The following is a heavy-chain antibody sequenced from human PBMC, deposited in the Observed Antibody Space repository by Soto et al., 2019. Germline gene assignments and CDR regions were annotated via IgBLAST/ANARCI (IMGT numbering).Heavy chain of an antibody. D-gene: IGHD6-13*01. J-gene: IGHJ4*02. CDR2: INHSGST. V-gene: IGHV4-34*01. CDR3: ARGQQRYFDY. Sequence: KPSETLSLTCAVYGGSFSGYYWSWIRQPPGKGLEWIGEINHSGSTNYNPSLKSRVTISVDTSKNQFSLKLSSVTAADTAVYYCARGQQRYFDYWGQGTLVTVSS. CDR1: GGSFSGYY.